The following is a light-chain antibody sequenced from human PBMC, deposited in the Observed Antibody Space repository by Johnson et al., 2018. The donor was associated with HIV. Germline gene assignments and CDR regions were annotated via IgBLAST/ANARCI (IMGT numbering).Light chain of an antibody. V-gene: IGLV1-51*01. J-gene: IGLJ1*01. CDR1: SSNIGKNY. CDR2: DNH. Sequence: QSVFTQPPSVSAAPGQRVTISCSGSSSNIGKNYVSWYQQLPGTAPKLLIFDNHKRPLGIPDRFSGSKSGTSATLGITGLQTGDEADYYCGTWDNSLTPFYVFGTATKVTVL. CDR3: GTWDNSLTPFYV.